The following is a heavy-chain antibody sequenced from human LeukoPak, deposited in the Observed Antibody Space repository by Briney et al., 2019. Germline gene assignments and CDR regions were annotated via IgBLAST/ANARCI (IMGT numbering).Heavy chain of an antibody. V-gene: IGHV3-11*01. Sequence: GGSLRLSCPASGFTFSDYDMNWIRQAPGKGLEWISYIRSDGATIYDADSVRGRFTVYRDNAKNSLYLQMNSLRAEDTAVYYCAREGRGFYGDFDYWGQGILVTVPS. J-gene: IGHJ4*02. CDR2: IRSDGATI. D-gene: IGHD3-22*01. CDR1: GFTFSDYD. CDR3: AREGRGFYGDFDY.